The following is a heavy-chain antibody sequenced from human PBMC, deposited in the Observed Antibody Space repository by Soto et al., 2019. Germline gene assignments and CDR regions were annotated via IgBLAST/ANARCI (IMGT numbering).Heavy chain of an antibody. D-gene: IGHD3-22*01. Sequence: QLQLQESGPGLVKPSETLSLTCTVSGGSISSSSYYWGWIRQPPGKGLEWIGSIYYSGSTYYNPSLKSRVTISVDTSKTQFSLKLSSVTAADTAVYYCGKRDANYYDSSGYYLDAFDIWGQGTMVTVSS. J-gene: IGHJ3*02. V-gene: IGHV4-39*01. CDR2: IYYSGST. CDR3: GKRDANYYDSSGYYLDAFDI. CDR1: GGSISSSSYY.